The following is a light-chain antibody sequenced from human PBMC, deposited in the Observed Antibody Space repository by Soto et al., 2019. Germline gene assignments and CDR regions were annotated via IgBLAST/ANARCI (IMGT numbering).Light chain of an antibody. CDR3: SSYAGGLTV. Sequence: QSVLTQPPSASGSHGQSVTISCTGTSSDVGGYNYVSWYQQFSGKAPKLMIYEVSKRPSGVPDRFSGSKSGNTASLTVSGLQTEDEAGYFCSSYAGGLTVFGTGTKVTVL. CDR2: EVS. V-gene: IGLV2-8*01. J-gene: IGLJ1*01. CDR1: SSDVGGYNY.